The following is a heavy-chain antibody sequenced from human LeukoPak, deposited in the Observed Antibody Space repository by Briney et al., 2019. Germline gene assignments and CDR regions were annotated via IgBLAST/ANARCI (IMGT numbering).Heavy chain of an antibody. D-gene: IGHD6-13*01. CDR2: INPNSGGT. CDR1: GYTFTGYY. Sequence: GASVEASCKASGYTFTGYYMHWVRQAPGQGLEWMGWINPNSGGTNYAQKFQGRVTMTRDTSISTAYMELSRLRSDDTAVYYCARESAQQLVGGAFDIWGQGTMVTVSS. V-gene: IGHV1-2*02. CDR3: ARESAQQLVGGAFDI. J-gene: IGHJ3*02.